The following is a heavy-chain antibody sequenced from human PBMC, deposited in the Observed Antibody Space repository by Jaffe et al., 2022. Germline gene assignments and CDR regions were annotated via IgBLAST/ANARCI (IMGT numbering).Heavy chain of an antibody. CDR2: ISGSGGST. CDR3: AKAPFYNWNDGGEAFDI. CDR1: GFTFSSYA. Sequence: EVQLLESGGGLVQPGGSLRLSCAASGFTFSSYAMSWVRQAPGKGLEWVSAISGSGGSTYYADSVKGRFTISRDNSKNTLYLQMNSLRAEDTAVYYCAKAPFYNWNDGGEAFDIWGQGTMVTVSS. D-gene: IGHD1-20*01. J-gene: IGHJ3*02. V-gene: IGHV3-23*01.